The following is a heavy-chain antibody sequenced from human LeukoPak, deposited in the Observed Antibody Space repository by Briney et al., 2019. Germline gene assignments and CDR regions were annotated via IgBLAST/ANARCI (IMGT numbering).Heavy chain of an antibody. CDR2: MNPNSGNT. D-gene: IGHD3-3*01. J-gene: IGHJ4*02. Sequence: GASVKVSCKASGYTFTSYDINWVRQATGQGLEWMGWMNPNSGNTGYAQKFQGRVTITRNTSISTAYMELSSLRSEDTAVYYCARAYDFWSGPLDYWGQGTLVTVSS. V-gene: IGHV1-8*03. CDR3: ARAYDFWSGPLDY. CDR1: GYTFTSYD.